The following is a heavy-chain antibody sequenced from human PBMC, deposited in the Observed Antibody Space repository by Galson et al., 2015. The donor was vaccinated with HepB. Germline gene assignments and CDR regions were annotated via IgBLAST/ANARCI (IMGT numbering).Heavy chain of an antibody. J-gene: IGHJ4*02. Sequence: SVKVSCKASGYTFTDYYMHWVRQAPGQGLEWMGRIIPKSGGTKYAQTFQGRVTMTRDTSISTAYMELSRLKSDDTAVYYCARVMVRPGGYYVEFWGQGTLVAVSS. CDR3: ARVMVRPGGYYVEF. CDR1: GYTFTDYY. V-gene: IGHV1-2*06. D-gene: IGHD2-15*01. CDR2: IIPKSGGT.